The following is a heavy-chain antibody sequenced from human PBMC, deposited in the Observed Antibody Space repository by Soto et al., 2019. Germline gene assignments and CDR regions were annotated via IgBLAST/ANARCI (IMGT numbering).Heavy chain of an antibody. V-gene: IGHV1-69*13. J-gene: IGHJ6*02. Sequence: SVKVSCKASGGTFSSYAISWVRQAPGQGLEWMGGIIPIFGTANYAQKFQGRVTITADESTSTAYMELSSLRSEDTAVYYCARDEAEYSSGWGSSGPYYYYYGMDVWGQGTTVTVSS. D-gene: IGHD6-19*01. CDR1: GGTFSSYA. CDR3: ARDEAEYSSGWGSSGPYYYYYGMDV. CDR2: IIPIFGTA.